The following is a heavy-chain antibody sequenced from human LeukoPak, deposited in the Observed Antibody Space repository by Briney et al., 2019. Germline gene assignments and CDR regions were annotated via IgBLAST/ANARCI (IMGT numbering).Heavy chain of an antibody. Sequence: SETLSLTCTVSGGSISSSSYYWGWIRQPPGKGLEWIGSIYYSGSTYYNPSLKSRVTISVDTSKNQFSLKLSSVTAADTAVYYCARLSGSGSYLYYFEYWGQGTLVTVSS. CDR1: GGSISSSSYY. CDR2: IYYSGST. V-gene: IGHV4-39*01. J-gene: IGHJ4*02. D-gene: IGHD3-10*01. CDR3: ARLSGSGSYLYYFEY.